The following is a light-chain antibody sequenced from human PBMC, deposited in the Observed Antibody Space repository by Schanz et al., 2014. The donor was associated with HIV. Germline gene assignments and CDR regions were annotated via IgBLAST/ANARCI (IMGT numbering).Light chain of an antibody. Sequence: DILMTQSPSSLSASVGDRVTITCRASQSIDTHLNWYQQRLGKAPKLLISAASSLERGVPSRFSGSGSGTDFSLTISCLQSEDVATYYCQQFHTYPLTFGQGTRLDIK. CDR1: QSIDTH. J-gene: IGKJ5*01. V-gene: IGKV1-39*01. CDR3: QQFHTYPLT. CDR2: AAS.